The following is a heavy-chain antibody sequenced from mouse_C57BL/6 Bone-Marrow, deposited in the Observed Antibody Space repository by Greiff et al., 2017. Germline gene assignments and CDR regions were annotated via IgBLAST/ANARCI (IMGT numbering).Heavy chain of an antibody. V-gene: IGHV5-16*01. CDR2: INYDGSST. CDR1: GFTFSDYY. CDR3: ARLGRGHY. D-gene: IGHD4-1*01. Sequence: EVQLVESEGGLVQPGSSMKLSCTASGFTFSDYYMAWVRQVPEKGLEWVANINYDGSSTYYLDPLKSRFIISRDNAKNILYLQMSSLKSEDTATYYCARLGRGHYWGQGTTLTVSS. J-gene: IGHJ2*01.